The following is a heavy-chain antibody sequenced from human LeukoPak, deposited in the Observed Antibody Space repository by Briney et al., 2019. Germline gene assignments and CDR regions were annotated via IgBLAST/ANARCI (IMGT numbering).Heavy chain of an antibody. D-gene: IGHD2-8*01. V-gene: IGHV4-4*07. CDR2: IYSSGST. J-gene: IGHJ2*01. Sequence: SETLSLTCTVSGDSVSSYYWSWIRQPAGQGLEWIGRIYSSGSTNYNPSLKSRVTMSLDTSKNQFSLKLNSVTAADTAVYYCARAGRFYCTPTSCYWDFDLWGRGTLVTVSS. CDR3: ARAGRFYCTPTSCYWDFDL. CDR1: GDSVSSYY.